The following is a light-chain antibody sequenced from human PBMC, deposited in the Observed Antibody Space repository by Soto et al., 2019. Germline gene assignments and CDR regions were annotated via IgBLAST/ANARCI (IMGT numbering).Light chain of an antibody. Sequence: DIVMTQSPDSLAVSLGERATINCKSSQSVLYSSNNKNYLAWYQQKPGQPPKLLIYWASTRESGVPDRFSGSGSGTDFTLTICSLQAEDVAVYYCQQYYSTPPPTFGQGTKLEIK. J-gene: IGKJ2*01. CDR2: WAS. CDR3: QQYYSTPPPT. V-gene: IGKV4-1*01. CDR1: QSVLYSSNNKNY.